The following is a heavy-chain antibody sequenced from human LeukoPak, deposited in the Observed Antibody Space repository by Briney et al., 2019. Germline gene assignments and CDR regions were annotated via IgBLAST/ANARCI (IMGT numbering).Heavy chain of an antibody. D-gene: IGHD6-13*01. CDR3: ARVGQQLVSDY. J-gene: IGHJ4*02. CDR2: IYYTGNT. Sequence: SETLSLTCTVSGVSISSSYSYWGWIRQPPGMGLEWIGSIYYTGNTYYNASLKSQVSISLDTSKNQFSLKLTSVTAADTAVYYCARVGQQLVSDYWGQGTLVTVSS. CDR1: GVSISSSYSY. V-gene: IGHV4-39*01.